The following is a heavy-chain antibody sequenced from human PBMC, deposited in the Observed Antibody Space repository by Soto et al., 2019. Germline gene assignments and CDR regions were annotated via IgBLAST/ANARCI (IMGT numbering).Heavy chain of an antibody. J-gene: IGHJ4*02. CDR1: GFTFSSYA. CDR2: ISYDGSNK. D-gene: IGHD3-22*01. V-gene: IGHV3-30-3*01. Sequence: QMQLVESGGGVVQPGRSLRLSCAASGFTFSSYAMHWVRQAPGKGLEWVAVISYDGSNKYYADSVKGRFTISRDNSKNTLYLQMNSLRAEDTAVYYCARDHYYDSSGSFDYWGQGTLVTVSS. CDR3: ARDHYYDSSGSFDY.